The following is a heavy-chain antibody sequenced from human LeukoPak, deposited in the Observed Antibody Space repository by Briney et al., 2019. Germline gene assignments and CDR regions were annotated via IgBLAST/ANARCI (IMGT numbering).Heavy chain of an antibody. D-gene: IGHD6-19*01. CDR3: ASWGWQWLPDDAFDI. CDR1: GFTFSSYS. J-gene: IGHJ3*02. V-gene: IGHV3-21*01. Sequence: PGGSLRLSCAASGFTFSSYSMNWVRQAPGKGLEWVSSISSSSSYIYYADSVKGRFTISRDNAKNTLYLQMNSLRAEDTAVYYCASWGWQWLPDDAFDIWGQGTMVTVSS. CDR2: ISSSSSYI.